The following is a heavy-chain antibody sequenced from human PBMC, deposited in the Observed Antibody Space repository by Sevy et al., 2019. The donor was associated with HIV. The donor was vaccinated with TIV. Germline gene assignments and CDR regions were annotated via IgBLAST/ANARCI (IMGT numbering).Heavy chain of an antibody. Sequence: GGSLRLSCAASGFTFSSYEMNWVRQAPGKGLEWVSYISSSGSTIYYADSVKGRFTISRDNAKNSLYLQMNSLRAEDTAVSYCARVWLVGATKSGAFDIWGQGTMVTVSS. CDR2: ISSSGSTI. CDR3: ARVWLVGATKSGAFDI. V-gene: IGHV3-48*03. CDR1: GFTFSSYE. D-gene: IGHD1-26*01. J-gene: IGHJ3*02.